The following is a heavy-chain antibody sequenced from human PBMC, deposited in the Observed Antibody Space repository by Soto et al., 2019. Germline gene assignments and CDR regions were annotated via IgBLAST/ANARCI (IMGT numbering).Heavy chain of an antibody. J-gene: IGHJ6*02. CDR1: GGSFY. Sequence: QVQLLQWGAGLLKPGASLSLTCAASGGSFYGSCIRQPPGTGLEWLGEIRQSGRTNYNPSLKSRVSMSIDRSKSQGSLTVYSVTAEDTAVYYCARGGGDYDYAVDVWGQGTTVTVSS. D-gene: IGHD4-17*01. V-gene: IGHV4-34*01. CDR3: ARGGGDYDYAVDV. CDR2: IRQSGRT.